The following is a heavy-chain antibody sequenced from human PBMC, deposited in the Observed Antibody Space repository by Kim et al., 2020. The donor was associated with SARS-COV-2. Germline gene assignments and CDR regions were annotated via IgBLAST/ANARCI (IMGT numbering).Heavy chain of an antibody. D-gene: IGHD6-25*01. Sequence: GGSLRLSCAASGFTFSGSAMHWVRQASGKGLEWVGRIRNKANSYATAYAASVKGRFTISRDDLKNTAYLQMNSLKTEDTAVYYCTPGYPMSPRWGQGTMVTVSS. CDR3: TPGYPMSPR. CDR2: IRNKANSYAT. CDR1: GFTFSGSA. V-gene: IGHV3-73*01. J-gene: IGHJ3*01.